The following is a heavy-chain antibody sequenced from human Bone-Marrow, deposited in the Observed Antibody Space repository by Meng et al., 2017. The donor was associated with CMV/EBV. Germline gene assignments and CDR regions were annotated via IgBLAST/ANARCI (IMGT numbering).Heavy chain of an antibody. CDR3: ARAWELLLFDY. CDR1: GFTFSSYA. Sequence: SCAASGFTFSSYAMHWVRQAPGKGLEWVAVISYDGSNKYYADSVKGRFTISRDNSKNTLYLQMNSLRAEDTAVYYCARAWELLLFDYWGQGTLVTVSS. CDR2: ISYDGSNK. D-gene: IGHD1-26*01. V-gene: IGHV3-30-3*01. J-gene: IGHJ4*02.